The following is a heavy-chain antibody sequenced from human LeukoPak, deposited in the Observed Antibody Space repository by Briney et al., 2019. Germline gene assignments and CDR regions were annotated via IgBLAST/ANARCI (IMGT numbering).Heavy chain of an antibody. J-gene: IGHJ6*03. CDR1: GYTFTSYY. CDR3: ARAGARGYSYGDYYYYYMDV. Sequence: SVKLSCKASGYTFTSYYMHWVRQAPGQGLEWMRWINPNSGGTNYAQKFQGTVTMTRDTSISTAYMELSRLRSDDTAVYYCARAGARGYSYGDYYYYYMDVWGKGTTVTVSS. CDR2: INPNSGGT. D-gene: IGHD5-18*01. V-gene: IGHV1-2*02.